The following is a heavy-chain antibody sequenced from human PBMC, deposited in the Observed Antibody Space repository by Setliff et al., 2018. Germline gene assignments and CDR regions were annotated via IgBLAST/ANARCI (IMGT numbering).Heavy chain of an antibody. CDR1: GGTFSSYG. D-gene: IGHD3-3*01. Sequence: SVKVSCKASGGTFSSYGINWVRQAPGQGLEWMGWINTNTGNPTYAQGFTGRFVFSLDTSVSTAYLQISSLKAEDTAVYYCARGPLHYDFWSGYYTVSWFDPWGQGTLVTVSS. V-gene: IGHV7-4-1*02. CDR3: ARGPLHYDFWSGYYTVSWFDP. J-gene: IGHJ5*02. CDR2: INTNTGNP.